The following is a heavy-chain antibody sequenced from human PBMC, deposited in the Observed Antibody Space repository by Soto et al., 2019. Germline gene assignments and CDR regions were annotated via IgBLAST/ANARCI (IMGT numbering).Heavy chain of an antibody. J-gene: IGHJ6*02. CDR1: GGSFSGYY. CDR2: INHSGST. Sequence: SETLSLTCAVYGGSFSGYYWSWIRQPPGKGLEWIGEINHSGSTNYNPSLKSRVTISVDTSKNQLSLKLSSVTAADTAVYYCARAGSGAHYYYYYGMDVWGQGTKVPVSS. CDR3: ARAGSGAHYYYYYGMDV. D-gene: IGHD3-10*01. V-gene: IGHV4-34*01.